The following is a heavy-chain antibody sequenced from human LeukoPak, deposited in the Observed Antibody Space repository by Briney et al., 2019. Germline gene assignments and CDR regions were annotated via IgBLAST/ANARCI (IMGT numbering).Heavy chain of an antibody. CDR1: GGSISSSSYY. CDR3: ARRLAAAGSHYYYYYMDV. J-gene: IGHJ6*03. CDR2: IYYSGST. V-gene: IGHV4-39*01. D-gene: IGHD6-13*01. Sequence: SETLSLTCTVSGGSISSSSYYWGWIRQPPGKGLEWIGSIYYSGSTYYNPSLKSRVTISVDTSKNQFSLKLSSVTAADTAVYYCARRLAAAGSHYYYYYMDVWGKGTTVTISS.